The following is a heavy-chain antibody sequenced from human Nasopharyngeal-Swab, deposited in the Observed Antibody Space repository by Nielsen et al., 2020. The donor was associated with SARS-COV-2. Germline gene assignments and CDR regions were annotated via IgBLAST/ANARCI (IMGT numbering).Heavy chain of an antibody. D-gene: IGHD3-3*01. Sequence: ASVKVSCKASGYVSTSHYMHWVRQAPGQGLEWMGMINPSDGDTTYAQKFQDRLTMARTTSTNTVYMELTSLTSEDTAVYFCARDLVGFSNWLDPWGQGTLVTVSS. V-gene: IGHV1-46*01. CDR1: GYVSTSHY. CDR2: INPSDGDT. CDR3: ARDLVGFSNWLDP. J-gene: IGHJ5*02.